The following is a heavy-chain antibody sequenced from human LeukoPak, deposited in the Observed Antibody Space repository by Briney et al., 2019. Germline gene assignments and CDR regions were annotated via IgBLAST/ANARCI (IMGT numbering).Heavy chain of an antibody. CDR1: GGSTSSYY. V-gene: IGHV4-4*07. CDR3: VREGDGYNP. Sequence: PSETLSLTCSVSGGSTSSYYWSWIRQPPGKGLEWIGRIYTSGVISGNTNYNPSLKSRVTISVDTSKNQFSLKLSSVTAADTAVYYCVREGDGYNPWGQGTLVTVSS. CDR2: IYTSGVISGNT. D-gene: IGHD5-24*01. J-gene: IGHJ5*02.